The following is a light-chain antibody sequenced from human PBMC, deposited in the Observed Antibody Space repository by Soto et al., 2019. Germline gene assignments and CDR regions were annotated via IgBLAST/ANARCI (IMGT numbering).Light chain of an antibody. CDR1: QSVSSSY. J-gene: IGKJ3*01. Sequence: EIVLTQSPGTLSLSPGERATLSCRASQSVSSSYLAWYQQKPGQAPRLLIYGASSRATGFPDRFSGSGSGTDFTLTISRLEPEDFAVYYCQQYGSSPLFTFGPGTKVDI. V-gene: IGKV3-20*01. CDR2: GAS. CDR3: QQYGSSPLFT.